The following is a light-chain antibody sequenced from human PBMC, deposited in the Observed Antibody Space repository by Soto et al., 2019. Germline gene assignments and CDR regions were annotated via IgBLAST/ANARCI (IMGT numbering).Light chain of an antibody. CDR2: DTS. CDR1: QDITSS. J-gene: IGKJ4*01. V-gene: IGKV1-33*01. Sequence: DIQMTQSPSSLSASVGDRVTITCQASQDITSSLNWYQQKPGEAPNLLIYDTSNLQTGVPSRFSGGGSGTTFNFTISSLQTEDIATYYCQQYDNLLTFGGGTKVEIK. CDR3: QQYDNLLT.